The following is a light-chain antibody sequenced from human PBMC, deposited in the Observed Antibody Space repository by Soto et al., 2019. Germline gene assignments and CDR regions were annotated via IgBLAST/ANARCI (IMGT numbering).Light chain of an antibody. CDR3: CSYADSQSYV. J-gene: IGLJ1*01. V-gene: IGLV2-11*01. CDR1: RSDVGGYNY. CDR2: GVS. Sequence: QSVLTQPRSVSGSPGQSVTISCTGTRSDVGGYNYVSWYQQHPGKAPKLLIYGVSERPSGVPDRFSGSKSGSTASLTISGLQAEDEADYYCCSYADSQSYVFGTGTKVTVL.